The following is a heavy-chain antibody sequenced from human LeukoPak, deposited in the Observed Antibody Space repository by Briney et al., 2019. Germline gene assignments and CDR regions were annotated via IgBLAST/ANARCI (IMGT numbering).Heavy chain of an antibody. V-gene: IGHV1-8*03. CDR1: GYTFTSYD. J-gene: IGHJ5*02. CDR3: ARAPRITMVRGVIYWFDP. D-gene: IGHD3-10*01. Sequence: ASVKVSCKASGYTFTSYDINWVRQATGQGLEWMGWMNPNSGNTGYAQKFQGRVTITRSTSISTAYMELSSLRSEDTAVYYCARAPRITMVRGVIYWFDPWGQGTLVTVSS. CDR2: MNPNSGNT.